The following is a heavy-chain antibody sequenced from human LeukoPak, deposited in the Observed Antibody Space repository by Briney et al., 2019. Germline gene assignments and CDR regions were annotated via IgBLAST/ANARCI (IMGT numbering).Heavy chain of an antibody. J-gene: IGHJ4*02. CDR3: ARDLYSRPWAFEY. CDR2: ISSSGSTI. CDR1: GFTFSSYE. Sequence: PGGSLRLSCAASGFTFSSYEMNWVRQAPGRGLEWVSYISSSGSTIYYADSVKGRFTISRDNAKNSLYLQMNSLRAEDTGVYYCARDLYSRPWAFEYWAQATVDSVSS. D-gene: IGHD6-13*01. V-gene: IGHV3-48*03.